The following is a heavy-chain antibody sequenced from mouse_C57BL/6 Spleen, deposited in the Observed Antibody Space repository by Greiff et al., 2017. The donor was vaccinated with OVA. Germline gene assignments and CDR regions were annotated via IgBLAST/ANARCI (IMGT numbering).Heavy chain of an antibody. Sequence: VQLKQSGAELVRPGASVKLSCTASGFNIKDDYMHWVKQRPEQGLEWIGWIDPENGDTEYASKFQGKATITADTSSNTAYLQLSSLTSEDTAVYYCTTGGSHFDYWGQGTTLTVSS. D-gene: IGHD1-1*01. CDR2: IDPENGDT. CDR1: GFNIKDDY. CDR3: TTGGSHFDY. J-gene: IGHJ2*01. V-gene: IGHV14-4*01.